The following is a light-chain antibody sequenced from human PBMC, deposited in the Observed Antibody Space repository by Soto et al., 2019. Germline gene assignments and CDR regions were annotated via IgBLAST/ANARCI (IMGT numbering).Light chain of an antibody. Sequence: QSVLAQPASVSGSPGQSITISCTGTSGFVGSFSLVSWYQQHPGKAPKVMISEGHRRPSGVPDRFSGSTSVNSASLTISGLEDDEEADYHCCLYIGATTYVLGTGTKVPVL. V-gene: IGLV2-23*01. J-gene: IGLJ1*01. CDR3: CLYIGATTYV. CDR2: EGH. CDR1: SGFVGSFSL.